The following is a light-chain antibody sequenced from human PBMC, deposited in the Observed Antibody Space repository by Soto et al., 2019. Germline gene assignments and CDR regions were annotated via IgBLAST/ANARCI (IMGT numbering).Light chain of an antibody. CDR2: GAS. CDR1: QSVSNS. CDR3: QRYREWPWT. V-gene: IGKV3-15*01. Sequence: EVVMTQSPATLSVPPGERATLSCRASQSVSNSLAWYQQKPGQVPRLLIYGASTRAAGIPARFSGSGSGTEFTLTISSLQSEDFAVYYCQRYREWPWTFGQGTKVDIK. J-gene: IGKJ1*01.